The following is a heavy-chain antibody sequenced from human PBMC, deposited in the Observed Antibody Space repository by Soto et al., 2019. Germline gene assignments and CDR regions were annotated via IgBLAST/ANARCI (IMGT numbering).Heavy chain of an antibody. CDR3: TTVRPDSSGWYVMWYFDL. J-gene: IGHJ2*01. CDR1: GFTFSNAW. D-gene: IGHD6-19*01. CDR2: IKSKTDGGTT. V-gene: IGHV3-15*07. Sequence: EVQLVESGGGLVQPGGSLRLSCAASGFTFSNAWMNWVRQAPGKGLEWVGRIKSKTDGGTTDYAAPVKGRFTISRDDSKDTLYLQMNSLKTEDTAVYYCTTVRPDSSGWYVMWYFDLWGRGTLVTVSS.